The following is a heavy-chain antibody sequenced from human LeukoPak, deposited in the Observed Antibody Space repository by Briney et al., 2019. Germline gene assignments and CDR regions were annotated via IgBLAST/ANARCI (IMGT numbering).Heavy chain of an antibody. V-gene: IGHV3-30*18. D-gene: IGHD3-22*01. CDR3: AKDPGNYYDSSGYYDY. J-gene: IGHJ4*02. CDR2: ISYDGSNE. Sequence: PGRSLRLSCAASGFTFSSYGMHWVREAPGKGLEWVAVISYDGSNEYYADSVKGRFTISRDNSKNTLYLQMNSLRAEDTAVYYCAKDPGNYYDSSGYYDYWGQGTLVTVSS. CDR1: GFTFSSYG.